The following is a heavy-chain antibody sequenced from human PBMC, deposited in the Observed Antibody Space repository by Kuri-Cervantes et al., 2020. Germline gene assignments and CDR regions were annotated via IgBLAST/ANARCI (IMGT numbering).Heavy chain of an antibody. CDR3: AKDLHLAAGFDY. J-gene: IGHJ4*02. V-gene: IGHV3-30*18. CDR1: GFTFDDYA. Sequence: GESLKISCAASGFTFDDYAMHWVRQAPGKGLEWVAVISYDGSNKYYADSVKGRFTISRDNSKNTLYLQMNSLRAEDTAVYYCAKDLHLAAGFDYWGQGTLVTVSS. CDR2: ISYDGSNK. D-gene: IGHD6-13*01.